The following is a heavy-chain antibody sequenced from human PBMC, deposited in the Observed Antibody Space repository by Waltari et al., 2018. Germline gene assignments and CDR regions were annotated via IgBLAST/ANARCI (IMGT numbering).Heavy chain of an antibody. J-gene: IGHJ4*02. CDR2: FYYGEST. CDR3: ARTIKGNYFPFDY. D-gene: IGHD1-7*01. Sequence: QLQLQESGPGLVKPSETLSLTCTVSAGSINSSGYYWGWIRQPPGKGLEWIGNFYYGESTYYNPSLKCRVTISVDTSKNRFSLKLSSVTAADTAIYYCARTIKGNYFPFDYWGQGTLVTVSS. CDR1: AGSINSSGYY. V-gene: IGHV4-39*01.